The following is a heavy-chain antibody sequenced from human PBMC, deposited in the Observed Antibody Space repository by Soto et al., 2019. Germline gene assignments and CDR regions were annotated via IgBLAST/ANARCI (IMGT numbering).Heavy chain of an antibody. Sequence: PVGSLRLSCAASGFNFSRFWMSWVRQAPGKGLEWVANIKQDGSETYYVDSVRGRFTVSRDNAKNSLFLQMNSLRAEDTADYYCARYGNFKLNEHWGQGTSVTVSS. V-gene: IGHV3-7*01. CDR1: GFNFSRFW. J-gene: IGHJ4*02. CDR3: ARYGNFKLNEH. CDR2: IKQDGSET. D-gene: IGHD3-10*01.